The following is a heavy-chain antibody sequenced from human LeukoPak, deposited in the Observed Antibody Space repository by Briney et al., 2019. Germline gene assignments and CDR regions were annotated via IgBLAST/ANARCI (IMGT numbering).Heavy chain of an antibody. CDR3: ARGETASSNYADGYAEDYYYYYMDV. CDR2: INPSGGST. CDR1: GYTFTSYY. V-gene: IGHV1-46*01. D-gene: IGHD4-11*01. J-gene: IGHJ6*03. Sequence: VASVKVSCKASGYTFTSYYMHWVRQAPGQGLEWMGIINPSGGSTSYAQKFQGRVTMTRDTSTSTVYMELSSLRSEDTAVYYCARGETASSNYADGYAEDYYYYYMDVWGKGTTVTVSS.